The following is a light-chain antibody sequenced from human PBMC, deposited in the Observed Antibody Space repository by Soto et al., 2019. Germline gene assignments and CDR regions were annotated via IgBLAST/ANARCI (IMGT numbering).Light chain of an antibody. J-gene: IGLJ2*01. CDR1: SSDVGSYNL. Sequence: QPVLTQPASVSGSPGQSITISCTGTSSDVGSYNLVSWYQQHPGKAPKLMIYEVSKRPSGVSNRFSGSKSGNTASLTISGLQAEDEADYYCCSYAGSSNVVFGGGTQLTVL. V-gene: IGLV2-23*02. CDR3: CSYAGSSNVV. CDR2: EVS.